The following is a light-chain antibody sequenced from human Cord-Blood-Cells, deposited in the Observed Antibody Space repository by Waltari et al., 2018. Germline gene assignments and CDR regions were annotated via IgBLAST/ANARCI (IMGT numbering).Light chain of an antibody. CDR3: QAWDSSTVV. CDR1: KLGDKY. J-gene: IGLJ2*01. V-gene: IGLV3-1*01. Sequence: SYELTQPPSVSVSRGQTASITCSGDKLGDKYACWYQQKPGQSPVLVIYQDSKRPSGIPERFSGSNSGNTATLTFSGTQAMDEADYYCQAWDSSTVVFGGGTKLTVL. CDR2: QDS.